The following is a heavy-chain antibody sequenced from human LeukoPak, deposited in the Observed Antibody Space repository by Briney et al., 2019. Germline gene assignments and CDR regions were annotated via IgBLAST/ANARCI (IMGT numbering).Heavy chain of an antibody. V-gene: IGHV4-39*01. CDR1: GGSISSSSYY. Sequence: PSETLSLTCTVSGGSISSSSYYWGWIRQPPGKGLEWTGSIYYSGSTYYNPSLKSRVTISVDTSKNQFSLKLSSVTAADTAVYYCACSESYMDVWGKGTTVTVSS. D-gene: IGHD3-10*02. CDR2: IYYSGST. CDR3: ACSESYMDV. J-gene: IGHJ6*03.